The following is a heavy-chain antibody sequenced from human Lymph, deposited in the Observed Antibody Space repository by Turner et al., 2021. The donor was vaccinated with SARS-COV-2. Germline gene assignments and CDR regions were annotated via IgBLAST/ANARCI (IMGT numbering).Heavy chain of an antibody. V-gene: IGHV3-30*04. CDR1: GFTFSTYA. D-gene: IGHD3-10*01. J-gene: IGHJ6*02. Sequence: QVQLVESGGGVVQPGRSLRLSCAASGFTFSTYAIYWVRQAPGKGLEWVAVISYDGSNKYYADSVKGRFTISRDNSKNTLYLQMNSLRAEDTAVYYGARYASGGYFYYGMDVWGQGTTVTVSS. CDR3: ARYASGGYFYYGMDV. CDR2: ISYDGSNK.